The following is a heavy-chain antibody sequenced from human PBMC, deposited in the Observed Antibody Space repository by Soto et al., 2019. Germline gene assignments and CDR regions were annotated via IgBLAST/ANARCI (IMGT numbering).Heavy chain of an antibody. J-gene: IGHJ5*02. CDR1: GFPFSSYG. CDR3: AKDVEFQSGYYSGRHCLAP. V-gene: IGHV3-23*01. D-gene: IGHD3-3*01. CDR2: ISGRDGTT. Sequence: PGGSLRLSCAASGFPFSSYGVNWVRQAPGKGLEGFSAISGRDGTTHYAASVRRRLNTSSDTSHPTVPLQLNSLRVEEPGLYYCAKDVEFQSGYYSGRHCLAPWSQGELVTVS.